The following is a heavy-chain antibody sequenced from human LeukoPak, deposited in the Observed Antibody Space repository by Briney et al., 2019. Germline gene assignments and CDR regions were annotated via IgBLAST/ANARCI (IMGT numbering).Heavy chain of an antibody. J-gene: IGHJ4*02. Sequence: GGSLRLSCAASGFTFNTYIMNWVRQAPGKGLEWVSYIRNSTNAIYYADSVRGRFTISRDNAKNSLYLQMNSLRAEDTAVYYCARAGGHRNGGYDYWGQGTLVTVSS. CDR3: ARAGGHRNGGYDY. V-gene: IGHV3-48*04. CDR1: GFTFNTYI. CDR2: IRNSTNAI. D-gene: IGHD5-12*01.